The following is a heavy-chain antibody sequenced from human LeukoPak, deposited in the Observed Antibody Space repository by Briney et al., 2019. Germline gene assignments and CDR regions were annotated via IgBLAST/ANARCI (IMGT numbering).Heavy chain of an antibody. Sequence: GGSLRLSCAASGFTFSRYAMSWVRQAPGKGLEWVSAISNDGDNSFYADSVKGRFAISRDNSRNTLYLQMNSLRVEDTAVYYCAQQLGYCSGGSCYFTYWGQGTLVTVSS. D-gene: IGHD2-15*01. J-gene: IGHJ4*02. CDR3: AQQLGYCSGGSCYFTY. CDR1: GFTFSRYA. CDR2: ISNDGDNS. V-gene: IGHV3-23*01.